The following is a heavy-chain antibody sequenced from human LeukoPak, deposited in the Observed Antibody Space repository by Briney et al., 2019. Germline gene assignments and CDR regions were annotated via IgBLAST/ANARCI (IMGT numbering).Heavy chain of an antibody. CDR1: GYTFTDYF. CDR2: IGPKSGDT. D-gene: IGHD7-27*01. V-gene: IGHV1-2*02. CDR3: GRNRLGKALDI. Sequence: ASMKVSCKASGYTFTDYFIHWVRQAPGQGLEWMGWIGPKSGDTSYSQKFQGRVTVTRDTSISTAYMDLSRLRSDDTAVYYCGRNRLGKALDIWGQGTMVTVSS. J-gene: IGHJ3*02.